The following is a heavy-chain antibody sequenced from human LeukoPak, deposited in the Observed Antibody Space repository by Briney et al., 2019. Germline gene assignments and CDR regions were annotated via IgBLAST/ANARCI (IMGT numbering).Heavy chain of an antibody. Sequence: GGSLRLSCAASGFTFSGYWMNWVRQAPGKGLEWVGRIKSRTDGGAIDFAASVKGRFTISKDDSKNTVYLQLNSLIIEDTAVYYCVADLPNCCYAMDVWGQGTTVTVSS. CDR2: IKSRTDGGAI. CDR3: VADLPNCCYAMDV. CDR1: GFTFSGYW. V-gene: IGHV3-15*01. J-gene: IGHJ6*02. D-gene: IGHD2-2*01.